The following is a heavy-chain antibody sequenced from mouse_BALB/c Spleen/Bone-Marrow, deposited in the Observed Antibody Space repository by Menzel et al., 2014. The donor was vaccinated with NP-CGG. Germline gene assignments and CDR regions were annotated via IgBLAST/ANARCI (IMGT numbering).Heavy chain of an antibody. CDR3: TRQYGNYYAKDY. CDR2: IYPSDSYT. CDR1: GYTISSYW. J-gene: IGHJ4*01. Sequence: VQLQQSGAELVRPGASVKVSFNASGYTISSYWLNWVMQRPGQGLEWIGTIYPSDSYTKYNQYFKDKATLTVDKSSSTAYMQLSSPTSEDSAVYYCTRQYGNYYAKDYWGQGTSVTGSP. V-gene: IGHV1-69*02. D-gene: IGHD2-10*02.